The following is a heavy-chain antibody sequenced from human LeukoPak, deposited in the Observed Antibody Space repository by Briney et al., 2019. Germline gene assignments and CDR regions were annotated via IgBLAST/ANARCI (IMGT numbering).Heavy chain of an antibody. V-gene: IGHV4-59*12. J-gene: IGHJ4*02. Sequence: PSETLSLTCTVSGGSISGYYWSWIRQPPGKGLEWIGYIFYAGSTYYNPSLKSRVTMSVDTSKNQFSLRLSSVTAVDTAVYYCARIGPVLGAAWVDYWGQGTLVSVSS. CDR2: IFYAGST. D-gene: IGHD1-26*01. CDR1: GGSISGYY. CDR3: ARIGPVLGAAWVDY.